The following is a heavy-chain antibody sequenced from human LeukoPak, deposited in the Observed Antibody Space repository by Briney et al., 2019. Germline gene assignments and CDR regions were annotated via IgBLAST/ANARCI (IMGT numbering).Heavy chain of an antibody. Sequence: PSQTLSLTCTVSGGSISSGDYYWSWIRQPPGKGLEWIGYIYYSGSTYYNPSLKSRVTISVDTSKNQFSLKLSSVTAADTAVYYCARAYGPGDAFDIWGQGTMVTVSS. D-gene: IGHD2-8*01. J-gene: IGHJ3*02. CDR2: IYYSGST. CDR3: ARAYGPGDAFDI. V-gene: IGHV4-30-4*01. CDR1: GGSISSGDYY.